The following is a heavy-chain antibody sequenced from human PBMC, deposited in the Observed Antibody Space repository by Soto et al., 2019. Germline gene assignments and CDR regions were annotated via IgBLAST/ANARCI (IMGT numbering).Heavy chain of an antibody. Sequence: SETLSLTCTVSGGSLSSYHWSWIRQPPGKGLEWIGYIYYSGSTNYNPSLKSRVTISVDTSKNQFSLKLSSVTAADTAVYYCARDIDGSSSLGYWGQGTLVTVSS. V-gene: IGHV4-59*01. CDR2: IYYSGST. CDR1: GGSLSSYH. D-gene: IGHD2-2*01. CDR3: ARDIDGSSSLGY. J-gene: IGHJ4*02.